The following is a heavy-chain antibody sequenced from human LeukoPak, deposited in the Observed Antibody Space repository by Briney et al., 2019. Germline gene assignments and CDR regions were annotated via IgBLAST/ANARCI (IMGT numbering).Heavy chain of an antibody. V-gene: IGHV4-34*01. CDR2: INHSGST. Sequence: PSETLSLTCAVYGGSFSGYYWSWIRQPPGKGLEWIGEINHSGSTNYNPSLKSRVTISVDTSKNQFSLKLSSVTAADTAVYYCARGVGESSGYNKAATSFDYWGQGTLVTVSS. J-gene: IGHJ4*02. CDR1: GGSFSGYY. D-gene: IGHD3-22*01. CDR3: ARGVGESSGYNKAATSFDY.